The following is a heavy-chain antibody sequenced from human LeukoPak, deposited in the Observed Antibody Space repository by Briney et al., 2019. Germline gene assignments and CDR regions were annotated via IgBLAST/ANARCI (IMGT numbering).Heavy chain of an antibody. D-gene: IGHD1-7*01. CDR1: GYTFTGYY. V-gene: IGHV1-2*06. J-gene: IGHJ4*02. CDR2: INPNSGGT. Sequence: GASVKVSCKASGYTFTGYYMHWVRQAPGQGLEWMGRINPNSGGTNYAQKFQGRVTMTRDTSINTAYMELSRLRSDDTAVYYCAREGGITGTTDYWGQGTLVTVSS. CDR3: AREGGITGTTDY.